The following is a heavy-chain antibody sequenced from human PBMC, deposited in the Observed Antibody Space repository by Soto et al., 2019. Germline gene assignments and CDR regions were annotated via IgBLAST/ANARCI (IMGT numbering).Heavy chain of an antibody. J-gene: IGHJ1*01. CDR1: GFTFSSYG. CDR3: ARAPYYYDSSGYSEYFQH. V-gene: IGHV3-33*01. CDR2: IWYDGSNK. Sequence: QVQLVESGGGVVQPGRSLRLSCAASGFTFSSYGMHWVRQAPGKGLEWVAVIWYDGSNKYYADSVKGRFTISRDNSKNTLYLHMNSLRAEDTAVYYCARAPYYYDSSGYSEYFQHWGQGTLVTVSS. D-gene: IGHD3-22*01.